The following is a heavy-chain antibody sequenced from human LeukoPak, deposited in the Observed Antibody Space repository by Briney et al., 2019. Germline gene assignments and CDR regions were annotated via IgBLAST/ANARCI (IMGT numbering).Heavy chain of an antibody. J-gene: IGHJ4*02. CDR3: AKVVGRGVI. CDR1: GFTFSSYS. V-gene: IGHV3-23*01. D-gene: IGHD3-10*01. CDR2: ISGSGGST. Sequence: GGSLRLSCTASGFTFSSYSLNWVRQAPGKGLEWVSGISGSGGSTYYADSVKGRFTISRDNSKNTLYLQMNSLRAEDTAVYYCAKVVGRGVIWGQGTLVTVSS.